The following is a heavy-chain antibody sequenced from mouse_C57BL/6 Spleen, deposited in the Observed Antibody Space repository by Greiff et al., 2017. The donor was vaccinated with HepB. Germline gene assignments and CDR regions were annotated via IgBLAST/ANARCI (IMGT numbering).Heavy chain of an antibody. D-gene: IGHD2-4*01. CDR3: ARSEGSIYYDYDGHFDY. V-gene: IGHV1-52*01. CDR2: IDPSDSET. CDR1: GYTFTSYW. Sequence: QVQLKQPGAELVRPGSSVKLSCKASGYTFTSYWMHWVKQRPIQGLEWIGNIDPSDSETHYNQKFKDKATLTVDKSSSTAYMQLSSLTSEDSAVYYCARSEGSIYYDYDGHFDYWGQGTTLTVSS. J-gene: IGHJ2*01.